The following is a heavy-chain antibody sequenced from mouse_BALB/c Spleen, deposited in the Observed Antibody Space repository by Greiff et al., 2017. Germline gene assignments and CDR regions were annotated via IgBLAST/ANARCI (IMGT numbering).Heavy chain of an antibody. V-gene: IGHV3-6*02. CDR1: GYSITSGYY. D-gene: IGHD2-4*01. Sequence: ESGPGLVKPSQSLSLTCSVTGYSITSGYYWNWIRQFPGNKLEWMGYISYDGSNNYNPSLKNRISITRDTSKNQFFLKLNSVTTEDTATYYCARGYYDYSDYWGQGTTLTVSS. J-gene: IGHJ2*01. CDR2: ISYDGSN. CDR3: ARGYYDYSDY.